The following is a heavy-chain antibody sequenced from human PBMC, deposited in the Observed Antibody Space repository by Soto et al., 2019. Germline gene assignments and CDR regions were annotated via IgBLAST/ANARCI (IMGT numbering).Heavy chain of an antibody. CDR1: GFTFSSYA. CDR2: ISGSGGST. D-gene: IGHD2-2*02. CDR3: ATVPDCSSTSCYNAL. V-gene: IGHV3-23*01. J-gene: IGHJ4*02. Sequence: GSLRLSCAASGFTFSSYAMSWVRQAPGKGLEWVSAISGSGGSTYYADSVKGRFTISRDNSKNTLYLQMNSLRAEDTAVYYCATVPDCSSTSCYNALWGQGTLVTVSS.